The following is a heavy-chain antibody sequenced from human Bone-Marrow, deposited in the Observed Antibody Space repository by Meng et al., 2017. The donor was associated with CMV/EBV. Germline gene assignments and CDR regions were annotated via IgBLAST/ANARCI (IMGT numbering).Heavy chain of an antibody. Sequence: GESLKISCAASGFTFSSYAMSWVRQAPGKGLEWVGFIRSKAYGGTTEYAASVKGRFTISRDDSKSIAYLQMNSLKTEDTAVYYCTRDRTEYFDYWGQGTLVTVSS. J-gene: IGHJ4*02. CDR2: IRSKAYGGTT. CDR3: TRDRTEYFDY. CDR1: GFTFSSYA. D-gene: IGHD4-17*01. V-gene: IGHV3-49*04.